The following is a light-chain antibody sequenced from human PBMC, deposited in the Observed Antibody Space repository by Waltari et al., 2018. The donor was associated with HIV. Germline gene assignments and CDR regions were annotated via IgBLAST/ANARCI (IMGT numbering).Light chain of an antibody. J-gene: IGLJ2*01. CDR3: SSYAGGNNLV. CDR2: EVT. V-gene: IGLV2-8*01. Sequence: QSALTQPPSASGSPGQSVTISCTGTSSDVGGYNFVSWYQQHPGKAPKLMLFEVTKRPSGVPARFSGSKTGNTASLTVSGRQADDEGDYYCSSYAGGNNLVFGGGTKLTVL. CDR1: SSDVGGYNF.